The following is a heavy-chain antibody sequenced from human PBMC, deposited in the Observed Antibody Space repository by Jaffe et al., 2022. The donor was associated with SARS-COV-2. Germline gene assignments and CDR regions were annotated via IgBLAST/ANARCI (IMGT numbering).Heavy chain of an antibody. CDR3: ARGIAVAGGYYYYGMDV. J-gene: IGHJ6*02. CDR2: ISSSGSTI. CDR1: GFTFSSYE. Sequence: EVQLVESGGGLVQPGGSLRLSCAASGFTFSSYEMNWVRQAPGKGLEWVSYISSSGSTIYYADSVKGRFTISRDNAKNSLYLQMNSLRAEDTAVYYCARGIAVAGGYYYYGMDVWGQGTTVTVSS. V-gene: IGHV3-48*03. D-gene: IGHD6-19*01.